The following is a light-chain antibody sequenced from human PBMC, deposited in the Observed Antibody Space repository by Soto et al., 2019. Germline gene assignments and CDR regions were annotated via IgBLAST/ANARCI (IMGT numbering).Light chain of an antibody. V-gene: IGKV4-1*01. J-gene: IGKJ1*01. Sequence: DIVMTQSPDSLAVSLGERATINCKSSQNILYSSSNNNYLAWYQQKPGQPPKLLIYWASTRESGVPDRFSGSGSETDFTLTIISLQAEDVAVYYCQQYYSTPWTFGQGTKVEIK. CDR1: QNILYSSSNNNY. CDR3: QQYYSTPWT. CDR2: WAS.